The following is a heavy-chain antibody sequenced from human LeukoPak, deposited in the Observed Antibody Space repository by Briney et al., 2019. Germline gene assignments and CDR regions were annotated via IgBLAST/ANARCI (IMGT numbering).Heavy chain of an antibody. Sequence: SETLSLTCTVSGGSISSSSYSWGWIRQPPGKGLEWIGSIYYSGSTYYNPSLKSRVTISVDTSKNQFSLKLSSVTAADTAVYYCARGKGCSGGSCYSFSAFDIWGQGTMVTVSS. J-gene: IGHJ3*02. V-gene: IGHV4-39*07. CDR1: GGSISSSSYS. CDR3: ARGKGCSGGSCYSFSAFDI. CDR2: IYYSGST. D-gene: IGHD2-15*01.